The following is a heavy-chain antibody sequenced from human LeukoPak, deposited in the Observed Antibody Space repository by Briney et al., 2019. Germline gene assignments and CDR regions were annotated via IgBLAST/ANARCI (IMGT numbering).Heavy chain of an antibody. CDR1: GFTFTSYG. J-gene: IGHJ4*02. CDR2: IRYDGSNK. CDR3: ARGYSSGWYYFDY. V-gene: IGHV3-30*02. D-gene: IGHD6-19*01. Sequence: GGSLRLSCAASGFTFTSYGMHWVRQAPGKGLEWVAFIRYDGSNKYYADSVKGRFTISRDNSKNTLYLQMNSLRAEDTAVYYCARGYSSGWYYFDYWGQGTLVTVSS.